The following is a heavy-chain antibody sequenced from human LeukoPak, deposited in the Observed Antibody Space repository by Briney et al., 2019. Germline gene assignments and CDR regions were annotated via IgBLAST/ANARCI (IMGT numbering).Heavy chain of an antibody. CDR3: AKSGYNRFDY. V-gene: IGHV3-23*01. CDR1: GFTFSSSA. CDR2: ISGSGSGGST. Sequence: PGGSLRLSCAASGFTFSSSAMSWVRQTPGKGLEWVSCISGSGSGGSTYYADSVKGRFTISRDNSKNPLYLQINSLRVEDTAVYYCAKSGYNRFDYWGQGTLVTVSS. J-gene: IGHJ4*02. D-gene: IGHD5-24*01.